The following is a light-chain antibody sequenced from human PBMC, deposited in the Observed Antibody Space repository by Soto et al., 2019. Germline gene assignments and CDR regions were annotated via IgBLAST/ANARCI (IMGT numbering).Light chain of an antibody. V-gene: IGLV1-40*01. CDR1: SSNIGAGYD. CDR2: GNS. CDR3: QSYDSSLSGVV. Sequence: QSVLTQPPSVSGAPGQRVTISCTGSSSNIGAGYDVHWYQQLPGTAPKLLIYGNSNRPSGVPDLFSGSKSGTSASLAITGLQAEDEADYYGQSYDSSLSGVVFGGGTKLTVL. J-gene: IGLJ2*01.